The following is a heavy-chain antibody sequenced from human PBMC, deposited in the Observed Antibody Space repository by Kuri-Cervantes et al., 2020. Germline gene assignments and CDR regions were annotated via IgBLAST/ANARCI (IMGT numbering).Heavy chain of an antibody. CDR3: ARAPGYYNALDV. D-gene: IGHD3-10*01. V-gene: IGHV4-30-2*06. CDR1: GGSISSGGSC. Sequence: SQTLSLTCAVSGGSISSGGSCWTWIRQSPGKGLEWIGYIHHSGNSYYNPSLKSRATISVDGSKNHFSLRLTSVTAADTAVYYCARAPGYYNALDVWGQGTMVTVSS. J-gene: IGHJ6*02. CDR2: IHHSGNS.